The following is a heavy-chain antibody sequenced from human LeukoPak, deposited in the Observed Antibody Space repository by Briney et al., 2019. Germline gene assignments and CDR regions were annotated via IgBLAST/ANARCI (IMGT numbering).Heavy chain of an antibody. Sequence: GGSLRLSCAASGFTFSSYSMNGVRQAPGKGLEWVSSISSSSSYIYYADSVKGRFTISRDNAKNSLYLQMNSLRAEDTAVYYCAREGYYYDSSGYYSFDYWGQGTLVTVSS. J-gene: IGHJ4*02. CDR3: AREGYYYDSSGYYSFDY. D-gene: IGHD3-22*01. CDR2: ISSSSSYI. CDR1: GFTFSSYS. V-gene: IGHV3-21*01.